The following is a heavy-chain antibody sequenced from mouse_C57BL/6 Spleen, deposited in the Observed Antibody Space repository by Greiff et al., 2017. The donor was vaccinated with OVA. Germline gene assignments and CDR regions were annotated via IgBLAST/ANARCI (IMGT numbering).Heavy chain of an antibody. CDR1: GYTFTDYN. CDR3: AKSGVLTSVVGGTPCAY. V-gene: IGHV1-22*01. J-gene: IGHJ3*01. Sequence: EVQLQQSGPELVKPGASVKMSCKASGYTFTDYNMHWVKQSHGKSLEWIGYINPNNGGTSYNQKFKGKATLTVNKSSRTAYMELRSLTSEDSAVYYCAKSGVLTSVVGGTPCAYWGQGTLVNVSA. D-gene: IGHD1-1*01. CDR2: INPNNGGT.